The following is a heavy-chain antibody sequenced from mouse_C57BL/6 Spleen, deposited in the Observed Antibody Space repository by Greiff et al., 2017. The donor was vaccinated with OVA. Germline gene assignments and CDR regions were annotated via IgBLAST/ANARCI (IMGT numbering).Heavy chain of an antibody. V-gene: IGHV1-82*01. CDR2: IYPGDGDT. Sequence: QVQLQQSGPELVKPGASVKISCKASGYAFSSSWMNWVKQRPGKGLEWIGRIYPGDGDTNYNGKFKGKATLTADKSSSTAYMQLSSLTSEDSAVYFCARDGSSNGFDVWGTGTTVTVSS. CDR3: ARDGSSNGFDV. J-gene: IGHJ1*03. D-gene: IGHD1-1*01. CDR1: GYAFSSSW.